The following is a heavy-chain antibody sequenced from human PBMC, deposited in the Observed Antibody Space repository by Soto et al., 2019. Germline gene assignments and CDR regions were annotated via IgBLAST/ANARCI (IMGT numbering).Heavy chain of an antibody. CDR3: AKDTYSSSWYF. V-gene: IGHV3-23*01. CDR2: ISNRGSDT. CDR1: GFTFINYA. J-gene: IGHJ4*02. D-gene: IGHD6-13*01. Sequence: RGSLRLSCAGSGFTFINYAMTWVRQAPGKGLEWVSSISNRGSDTYYVDSVKGRFTISRDSSKNTLYLQMNSLRAEDTAVYYCAKDTYSSSWYFWGQGTLVTVSS.